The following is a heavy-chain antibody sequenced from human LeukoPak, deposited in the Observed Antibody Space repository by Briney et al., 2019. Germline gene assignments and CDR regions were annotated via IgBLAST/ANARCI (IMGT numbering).Heavy chain of an antibody. CDR2: INFKSEDI. Sequence: HAGGSLRLSCAASGFTFSSHNMNWVRQAPGKGLEWISFINFKSEDIRYADSVEGRFIISRDNARKSLYLHMNSLRAEDTAVYYCARDKDYASDMWGQGTMVTVAS. V-gene: IGHV3-48*01. CDR3: ARDKDYASDM. D-gene: IGHD4-11*01. CDR1: GFTFSSHN. J-gene: IGHJ3*02.